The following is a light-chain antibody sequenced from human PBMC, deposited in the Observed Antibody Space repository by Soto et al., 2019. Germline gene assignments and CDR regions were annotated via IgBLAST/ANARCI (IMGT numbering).Light chain of an antibody. V-gene: IGKV3-11*01. CDR2: DAS. Sequence: EILLTQSPATLSLSPGERATLSCRASQSVSSYLAWYQQKPGQAPRLLIYDASNRATGIPARFSGSGSGTNFTLTIRRLEPEDFAVYYFQLRGGSLPFGGGTKGDIK. CDR3: QLRGGSLP. J-gene: IGKJ4*01. CDR1: QSVSSY.